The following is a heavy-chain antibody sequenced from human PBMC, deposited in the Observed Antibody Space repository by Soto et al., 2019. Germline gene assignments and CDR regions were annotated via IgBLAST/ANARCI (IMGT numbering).Heavy chain of an antibody. CDR1: GFTFGDYA. V-gene: IGHV3-49*03. D-gene: IGHD3-22*01. J-gene: IGHJ3*02. CDR3: VVVVITTPDAFDI. Sequence: GGSLRLSCTASGFTFGDYAMSWFRQAPGKGLEWVGFIRSKAYGGTTEYAASVKGRFTISRDDSKSIAYLQMNSLKTEDTAVYYCVVVVITTPDAFDIWGQGTMVTVS. CDR2: IRSKAYGGTT.